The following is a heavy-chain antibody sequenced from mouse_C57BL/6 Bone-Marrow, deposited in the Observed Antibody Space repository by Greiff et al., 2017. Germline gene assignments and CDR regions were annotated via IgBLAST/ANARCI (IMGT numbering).Heavy chain of an antibody. CDR2: IDPSDSYT. J-gene: IGHJ4*01. CDR3: ALYPYAMDY. Sequence: VKLQESGAELVMPGASVKLSCKASGYTFTSYWMHWVKQRPGQGLEWIGEIDPSDSYTNYNQKFKGKSTLTVDKASSTAYMQLSSLTSEDSAVYYCALYPYAMDYWGQGTSVTVSS. D-gene: IGHD2-1*01. CDR1: GYTFTSYW. V-gene: IGHV1-69*01.